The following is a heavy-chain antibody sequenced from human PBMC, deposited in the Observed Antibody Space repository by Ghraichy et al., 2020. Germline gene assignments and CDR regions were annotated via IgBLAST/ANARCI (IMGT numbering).Heavy chain of an antibody. CDR1: GGSISSSSYY. CDR3: ALIEAQLVPWFDP. Sequence: SETLSLTCTVSGGSISSSSYYWGWIRQPPGKGLEWIGSIYYSGSTYYNPSLKSRVTISVDTSKNQFSLKLSSVTAADTAVYYCALIEAQLVPWFDPWGQGTLVTVSS. V-gene: IGHV4-39*01. CDR2: IYYSGST. J-gene: IGHJ5*02. D-gene: IGHD6-13*01.